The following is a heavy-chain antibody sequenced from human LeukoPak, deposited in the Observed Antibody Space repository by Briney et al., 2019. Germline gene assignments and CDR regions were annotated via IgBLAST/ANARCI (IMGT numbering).Heavy chain of an antibody. D-gene: IGHD6-19*01. Sequence: GGSLRLSFAASGFTFSRLAIHWVRQAPGKGLEWVGIIWDDGSETLYADSVRGRFTISRDNSKNTLYLQMNSLRPEDTAVYYCAKSLSSGWSSYYFGDWGQGTLVTVSS. V-gene: IGHV3-30*02. CDR3: AKSLSSGWSSYYFGD. CDR2: IWDDGSET. J-gene: IGHJ4*02. CDR1: GFTFSRLA.